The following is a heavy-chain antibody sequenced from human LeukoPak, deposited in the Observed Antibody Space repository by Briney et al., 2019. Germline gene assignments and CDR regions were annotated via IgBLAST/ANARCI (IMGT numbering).Heavy chain of an antibody. Sequence: SETLSLTCAVYGGSFSGYYWSWIRQPPGKGLEWIGEINHSGSTNYNPSLKSRVTISVDTSKNQFSLKLSSVTAADTAVYYCARDVVSHPTPLDYWGQGTLVTVSS. J-gene: IGHJ4*02. CDR1: GGSFSGYY. CDR2: INHSGST. CDR3: ARDVVSHPTPLDY. D-gene: IGHD4-23*01. V-gene: IGHV4-34*01.